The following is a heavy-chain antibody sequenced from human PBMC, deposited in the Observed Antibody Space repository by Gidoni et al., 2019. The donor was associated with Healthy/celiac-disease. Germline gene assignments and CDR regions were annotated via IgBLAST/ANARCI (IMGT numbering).Heavy chain of an antibody. Sequence: QVQLVESGGGVVQPGRSMGLSCAASGFTFSSYGMHWVRQAPGKGLEWVAVISYDGSNKYYADSVKGRFTISRDNSKNTLYLQMNSLRAEDTAVYYCAKDWYYDSSGYPDYWGQGTLVTVSS. V-gene: IGHV3-30*18. CDR1: GFTFSSYG. D-gene: IGHD3-22*01. J-gene: IGHJ4*02. CDR3: AKDWYYDSSGYPDY. CDR2: ISYDGSNK.